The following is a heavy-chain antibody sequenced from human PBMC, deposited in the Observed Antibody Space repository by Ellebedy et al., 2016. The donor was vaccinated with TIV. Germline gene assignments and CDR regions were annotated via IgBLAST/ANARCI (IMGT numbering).Heavy chain of an antibody. V-gene: IGHV3-11*04. CDR2: ISSSGGTK. J-gene: IGHJ5*02. Sequence: PGGSLRPSCAASGFTSSDYYMSWIRQAPGKGLECVAYISSSGGTKYYADSVQRRFTISRDNALNSLHLQMNSLRAEDTAVYYCTREKGSGSYSWFDTWGQGTLVTVSS. CDR3: TREKGSGSYSWFDT. CDR1: GFTSSDYY. D-gene: IGHD3-10*01.